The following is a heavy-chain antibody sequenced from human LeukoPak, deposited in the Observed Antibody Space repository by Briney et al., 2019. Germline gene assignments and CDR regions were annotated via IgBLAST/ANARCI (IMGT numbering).Heavy chain of an antibody. J-gene: IGHJ1*01. D-gene: IGHD3-16*02. CDR2: ISGSGGST. Sequence: PGGSLRLSCAASGFTFSSYGMSWVRQAPGQGLEWVSAISGSGGSTYYADSVKGRFTISRDNSKNTLYLQMNSLRAEDTAVYYCAKDPMMTFGGVIPQEYFQHWGQGTLVTVSS. V-gene: IGHV3-23*01. CDR3: AKDPMMTFGGVIPQEYFQH. CDR1: GFTFSSYG.